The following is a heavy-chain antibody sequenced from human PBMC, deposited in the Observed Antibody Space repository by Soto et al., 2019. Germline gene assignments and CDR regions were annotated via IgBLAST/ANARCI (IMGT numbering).Heavy chain of an antibody. J-gene: IGHJ6*03. V-gene: IGHV1-2*02. D-gene: IGHD5-12*01. CDR3: ARESGGATATLDYYYFYMDV. Sequence: GASVKVSCKTSGDSFNDYYIHWVRQAPGQGLEWMGWINPNGGATKYAQKFQGRVTATRDTSIRTVYMELSSLRSDDTAVYYCARESGGATATLDYYYFYMDVWGKGTTVTVSS. CDR2: INPNGGAT. CDR1: GDSFNDYY.